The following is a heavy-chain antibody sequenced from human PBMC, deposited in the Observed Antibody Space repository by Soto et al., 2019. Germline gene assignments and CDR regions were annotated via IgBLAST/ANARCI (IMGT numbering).Heavy chain of an antibody. CDR3: ARGRRSCTGNNCYTDFDF. J-gene: IGHJ4*02. V-gene: IGHV1-3*01. Sequence: ASVTVSCKASGYIFTDFCIHWVRQAPGQRLEWLGWVISVNDKTLYSPKFQVRLAITRDASANTAYMDLYSLRSEDSAVYYCARGRRSCTGNNCYTDFDFWGEGSLVTVSS. CDR1: GYIFTDFC. D-gene: IGHD2-2*02. CDR2: VISVNDKT.